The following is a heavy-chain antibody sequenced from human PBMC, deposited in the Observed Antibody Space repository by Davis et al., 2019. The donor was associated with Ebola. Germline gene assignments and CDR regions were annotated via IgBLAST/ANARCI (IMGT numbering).Heavy chain of an antibody. CDR1: GFTFSTYA. V-gene: IGHV3-30*02. CDR3: AKDGWLQSLDY. CDR2: IRFDGSDK. Sequence: PGGSLRLSCAASGFTFSTYAMHWVRQTPGKGLERVAFIRFDGSDKQYAESVKGRFTISRDNSKNTVSLEMNSLRSEDTGIYYCAKDGWLQSLDYWGRGTLVTVSS. D-gene: IGHD5-24*01. J-gene: IGHJ4*02.